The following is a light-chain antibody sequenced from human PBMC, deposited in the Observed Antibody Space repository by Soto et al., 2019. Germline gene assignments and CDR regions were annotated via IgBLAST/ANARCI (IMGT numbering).Light chain of an antibody. CDR2: AAS. Sequence: DIQMTQSPSSLSASVGDRVTITCRASQGISNYLAWYQQKPGKVPKLLIYAASTLQSGVPSRFSGSGSGTEFTLNISSLQPEDVATYYCQKYNSAPPLTFGGGTKVEIK. CDR1: QGISNY. V-gene: IGKV1-27*01. CDR3: QKYNSAPPLT. J-gene: IGKJ4*01.